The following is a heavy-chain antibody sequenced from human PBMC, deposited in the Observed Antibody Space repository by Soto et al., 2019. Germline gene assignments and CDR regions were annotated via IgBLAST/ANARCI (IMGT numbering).Heavy chain of an antibody. CDR2: IKSKTDGGTT. D-gene: IGHD2-2*01. J-gene: IGHJ6*02. Sequence: GGSLRLSCAASGFTFSNAWMSWVRQAPGKGLEWIGRIKSKTDGGTTDYAAPVKGGFTISRDDSKNTVFLQMNSLKTEDTAVYYCTTEGGNIVVVPVALPSYYYGLDVWGQGTTVTVSS. V-gene: IGHV3-15*01. CDR1: GFTFSNAW. CDR3: TTEGGNIVVVPVALPSYYYGLDV.